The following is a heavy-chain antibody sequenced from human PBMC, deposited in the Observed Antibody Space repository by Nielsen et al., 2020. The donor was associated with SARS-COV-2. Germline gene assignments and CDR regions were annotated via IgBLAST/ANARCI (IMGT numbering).Heavy chain of an antibody. J-gene: IGHJ6*02. D-gene: IGHD6-19*01. CDR3: AREGTVAGTGWYDYYYYYGMDV. CDR2: INPNSGGT. Sequence: ASVKVSCKASGYTFTGYYMHWVRQAPGQGLEWMGRINPNSGGTNYAQKFQGRVTMTRDTSISTAYMELSRLRSDDTAVYYCAREGTVAGTGWYDYYYYYGMDVWGQGTTVTVSS. CDR1: GYTFTGYY. V-gene: IGHV1-2*06.